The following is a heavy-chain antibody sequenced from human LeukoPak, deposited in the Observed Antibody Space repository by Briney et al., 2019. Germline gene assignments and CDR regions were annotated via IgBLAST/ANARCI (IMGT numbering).Heavy chain of an antibody. CDR2: ISGSGGST. V-gene: IGHV3-23*01. Sequence: PGASLRLSCAASGFTFSSYAMSWVRQAPGKGLEWVSGISGSGGSTYYADSVKGRFTISRDNSKNTLYLQMNSLRVEDTAVYYCAKVRNDDRLLRFLEWLFDYWGQGTLVTVSS. J-gene: IGHJ4*02. CDR1: GFTFSSYA. CDR3: AKVRNDDRLLRFLEWLFDY. D-gene: IGHD3-3*01.